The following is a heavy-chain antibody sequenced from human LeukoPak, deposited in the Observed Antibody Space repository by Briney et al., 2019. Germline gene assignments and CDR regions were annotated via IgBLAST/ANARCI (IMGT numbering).Heavy chain of an antibody. J-gene: IGHJ4*02. CDR2: IYYSGST. D-gene: IGHD2-2*01. Sequence: SETLSLTCTVSGGSISSSSYYWGWIRQPPGKGLEWIGSIYYSGSTYYNPSLKSRVTISVDTSKNQFSLKLSSVTAADTAVYYCARHLLPVVPAASDYWGQGTLVTVSS. CDR3: ARHLLPVVPAASDY. CDR1: GGSISSSSYY. V-gene: IGHV4-39*01.